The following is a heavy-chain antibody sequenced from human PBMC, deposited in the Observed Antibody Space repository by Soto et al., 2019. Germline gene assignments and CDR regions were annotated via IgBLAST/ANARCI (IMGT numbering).Heavy chain of an antibody. CDR3: AREGPHEYPIVVVVAATRNAFDI. V-gene: IGHV4-39*02. CDR2: IYYSGST. D-gene: IGHD2-15*01. J-gene: IGHJ3*02. CDR1: GGSISSSSYY. Sequence: PSETLSLTCTVSGGSISSSSYYWGWIRQPPGKGLEWIGSIYYSGSTYYNPSLKSRVTISVDTSKNQFSLKLSSVTAADTAVYYCAREGPHEYPIVVVVAATRNAFDIWGQGTMVTASS.